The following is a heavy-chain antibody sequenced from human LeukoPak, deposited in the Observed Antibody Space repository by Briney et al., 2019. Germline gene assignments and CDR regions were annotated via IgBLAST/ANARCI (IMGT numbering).Heavy chain of an antibody. Sequence: ASVKVSCKASGYTLTGYYMHWVRQAPGQGLEWMGWINPNSGGTNYARKFQGRVTMTRDTSISTACMELSRLGSDDTAVYYCARDGASGYLADYWGQGTLVTVSS. V-gene: IGHV1-2*02. CDR2: INPNSGGT. CDR1: GYTLTGYY. J-gene: IGHJ4*02. CDR3: ARDGASGYLADY. D-gene: IGHD3-3*01.